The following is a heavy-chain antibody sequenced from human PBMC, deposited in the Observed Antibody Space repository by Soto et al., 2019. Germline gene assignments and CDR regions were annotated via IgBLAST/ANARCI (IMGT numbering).Heavy chain of an antibody. D-gene: IGHD3-22*01. J-gene: IGHJ5*02. CDR1: GGTFSSYA. CDR3: ARDRGYYYDSSGYYYVGWFDP. CDR2: IIPIFGTA. V-gene: IGHV1-69*13. Sequence: ASVKVSCKASGGTFSSYAISWLRQAPGQGLEWMGGIIPIFGTANYAQKFQGRVTITADESTSTAYMELSSLRSEDTAVYYCARDRGYYYDSSGYYYVGWFDPWGQGTLVTVSS.